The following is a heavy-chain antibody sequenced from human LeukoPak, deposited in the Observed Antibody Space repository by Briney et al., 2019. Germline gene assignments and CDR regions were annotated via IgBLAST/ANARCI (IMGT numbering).Heavy chain of an antibody. V-gene: IGHV3-11*04. D-gene: IGHD3-10*01. CDR1: GFTVSDHY. Sequence: GGSLRLSCVASGFTVSDHYMDWVRQAPGKGLEYVSAISDSGGSTYYADSVKGRFTISRDNAKNSLYLQMNSLRAEDTAVYYCAREMVVGDLGIDYWGQGTLVTVSS. CDR2: ISDSGGST. CDR3: AREMVVGDLGIDY. J-gene: IGHJ4*02.